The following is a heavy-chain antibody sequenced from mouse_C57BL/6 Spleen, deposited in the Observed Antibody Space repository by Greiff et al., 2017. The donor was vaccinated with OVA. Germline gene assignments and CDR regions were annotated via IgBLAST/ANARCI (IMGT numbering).Heavy chain of an antibody. Sequence: EVMLVESGGGLVKPGGSLKLSCAASGFTFSDYGMRWVRQAPEKGLEWVAYISSGSSTIYYADTVKGRFTISRDNAKNTLFLQMTSLRSEDTAMYYCARIYYDYDGNFDVWGTGTTVTVSS. J-gene: IGHJ1*03. D-gene: IGHD2-4*01. CDR2: ISSGSSTI. CDR3: ARIYYDYDGNFDV. CDR1: GFTFSDYG. V-gene: IGHV5-17*01.